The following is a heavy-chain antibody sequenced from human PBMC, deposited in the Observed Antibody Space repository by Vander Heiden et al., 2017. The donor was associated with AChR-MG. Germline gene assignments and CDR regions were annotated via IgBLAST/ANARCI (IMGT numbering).Heavy chain of an antibody. V-gene: IGHV3-33*01. J-gene: IGHJ4*02. CDR3: ARDRIHDYGDYRPFDY. CDR2: IWYDGSNK. CDR1: GFTSSSEG. Sequence: QVQLVESGGGVVQPGRSLRLSCPASGFTSSSEGMHWVRQAPGKGLEWVAVIWYDGSNKYYADSVKGRFTISRDNSKNTLYLQMNSLRAEDTAVYYCARDRIHDYGDYRPFDYWGQGTLVTVSS. D-gene: IGHD4-17*01.